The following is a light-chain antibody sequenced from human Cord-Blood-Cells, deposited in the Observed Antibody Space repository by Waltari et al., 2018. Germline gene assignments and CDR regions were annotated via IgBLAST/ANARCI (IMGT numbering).Light chain of an antibody. CDR3: QAWDSSTVV. J-gene: IGLJ2*01. CDR1: KLGDNY. CDR2: QDS. V-gene: IGLV3-1*01. Sequence: SYELTQPPSVSVSPGPTASITCSGDKLGDNYACWYQQKPGQSPVLVSYQDSKRPSGIPERCSGSNSGNTATLTISGTQAMDEADYYCQAWDSSTVVFGGGTKLTVL.